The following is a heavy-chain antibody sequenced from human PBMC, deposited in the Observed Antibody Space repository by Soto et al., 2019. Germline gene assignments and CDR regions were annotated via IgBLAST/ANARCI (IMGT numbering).Heavy chain of an antibody. Sequence: GGSLRLSCSASGFTFRSYSMNWVRQAPGKGLEWVSYISSSNRTINYADSVKGRFIISRDNAKNSLYLQMHSLRDEDTAVYYCAREGWPLLQTGMDVWGQGTTVTVSS. J-gene: IGHJ6*02. D-gene: IGHD2-15*01. CDR2: ISSSNRTI. CDR1: GFTFRSYS. V-gene: IGHV3-48*02. CDR3: AREGWPLLQTGMDV.